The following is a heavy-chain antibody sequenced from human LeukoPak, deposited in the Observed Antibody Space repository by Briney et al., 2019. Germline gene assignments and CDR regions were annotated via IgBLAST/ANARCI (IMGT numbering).Heavy chain of an antibody. D-gene: IGHD3-22*01. CDR1: GGSISSSSYY. Sequence: SETLSLTCTVSGGSISSSSYYWSWIRQPPGQGLEWFGYIYYSGSTDYSPSLKSRVNISVDTSKNHFSLKLISVTAAGTAVYFWARVRVSSGSHPWYFDYWGQGTLVTVSS. CDR2: IYYSGST. J-gene: IGHJ4*02. CDR3: ARVRVSSGSHPWYFDY. V-gene: IGHV4-61*03.